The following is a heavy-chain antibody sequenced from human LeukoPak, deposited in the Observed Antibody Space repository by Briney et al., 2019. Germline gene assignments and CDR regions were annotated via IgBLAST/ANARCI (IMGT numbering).Heavy chain of an antibody. J-gene: IGHJ4*02. CDR2: INHSGST. Sequence: SETLSLTCAVYGGSFSGYYWSWIRQPPGKGLEWIGEINHSGSTNYNPSLKSRVTISVDTSKNQFSLKLSSVTAADTAVYYCARGPYSGSYYVTSFDYWGQGTLVTVSS. V-gene: IGHV4-34*01. D-gene: IGHD1-26*01. CDR1: GGSFSGYY. CDR3: ARGPYSGSYYVTSFDY.